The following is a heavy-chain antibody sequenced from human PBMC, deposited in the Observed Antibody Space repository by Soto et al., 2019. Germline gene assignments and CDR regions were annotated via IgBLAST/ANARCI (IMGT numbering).Heavy chain of an antibody. CDR1: GGSISSSSYY. D-gene: IGHD1-26*01. Sequence: QLQLQESGPGLVKPSETLSLTCTVSGGSISSSSYYWGWIRQPPGKGLEWIGSIYYSGSTYYNPSLKSRVTISVDTSKNQFSLKLSSVTAADTAVYYCAGPWEHGDLAFDYWGQGTLVTVSS. V-gene: IGHV4-39*01. J-gene: IGHJ4*02. CDR3: AGPWEHGDLAFDY. CDR2: IYYSGST.